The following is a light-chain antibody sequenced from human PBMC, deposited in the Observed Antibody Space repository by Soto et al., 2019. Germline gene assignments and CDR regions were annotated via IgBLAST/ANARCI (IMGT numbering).Light chain of an antibody. CDR3: QKYNSAPILT. Sequence: DIQMPQSPSSLSASVGDRVTITCRASQGISNYLACYQQKPGKVPKLLIYASSTLQSGVPSRFRGSGSGTAFTLTISSLQPEDVATYYCQKYNSAPILTFGPGTKVYIK. J-gene: IGKJ3*01. CDR1: QGISNY. V-gene: IGKV1-27*01. CDR2: ASS.